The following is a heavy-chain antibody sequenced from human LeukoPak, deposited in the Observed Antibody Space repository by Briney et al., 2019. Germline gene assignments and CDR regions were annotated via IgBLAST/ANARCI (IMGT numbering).Heavy chain of an antibody. V-gene: IGHV4-39*07. CDR2: IYDSGST. CDR1: GGSIRSSYYY. D-gene: IGHD6-13*01. Sequence: SETLSLTCTVSGGSIRSSYYYWGWIRQPPGTGLEWIGSIYDSGSTNYNPSLKSRVTISVDTSKNQFSLKLSSVTAADTAVYYCARGRRGQQLVRQRSPPLYNWFDPWGQGTLVTVSS. CDR3: ARGRRGQQLVRQRSPPLYNWFDP. J-gene: IGHJ5*02.